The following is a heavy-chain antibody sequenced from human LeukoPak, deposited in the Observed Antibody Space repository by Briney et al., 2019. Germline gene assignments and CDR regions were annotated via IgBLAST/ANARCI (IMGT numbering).Heavy chain of an antibody. D-gene: IGHD3-10*01. CDR3: AKGRGFENYYYYGMDV. CDR2: ISWDSDYK. V-gene: IGHV3-9*01. Sequence: GRSLRLSCAASGSTFDDCAMHWVQQVPGKGLEWVSGISWDSDYKGYADSVKGRFTISRDNTKNSLYLQMNSLRVEDTALYFCAKGRGFENYYYYGMDVWGQGTTVTVSS. J-gene: IGHJ6*02. CDR1: GSTFDDCA.